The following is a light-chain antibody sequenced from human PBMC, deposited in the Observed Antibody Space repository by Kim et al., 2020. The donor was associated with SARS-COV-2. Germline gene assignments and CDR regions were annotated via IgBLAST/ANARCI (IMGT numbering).Light chain of an antibody. V-gene: IGKV1-33*01. Sequence: TQMTQSPTSLSASVGDRVTITCQASQDVSDHLHWFQQRPGKAPDLLIYDVSNSQTGVPSRFSGSGSGTHFTLTISSLQPEDIATYYCHQYHNLPLTFGGGTKVDIK. CDR1: QDVSDH. CDR2: DVS. CDR3: HQYHNLPLT. J-gene: IGKJ4*01.